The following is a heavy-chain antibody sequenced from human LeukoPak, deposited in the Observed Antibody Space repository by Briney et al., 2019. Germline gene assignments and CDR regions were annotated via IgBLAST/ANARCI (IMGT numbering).Heavy chain of an antibody. J-gene: IGHJ3*02. CDR3: ARDFYHEAPYAFDI. CDR1: GASIIGYY. CDR2: NNETT. V-gene: IGHV4-59*01. Sequence: SETLSLTCTVSGASIIGYYWSWVRQPPGKGREWIGHNNETTKYNPSLSSRVTISVDTTKNRLSLKLTSMTAADTAIYFCARDFYHEAPYAFDIWGQGTMVTVSS. D-gene: IGHD2/OR15-2a*01.